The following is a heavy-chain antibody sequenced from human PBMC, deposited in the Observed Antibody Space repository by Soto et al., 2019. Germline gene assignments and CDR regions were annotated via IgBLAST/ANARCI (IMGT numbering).Heavy chain of an antibody. Sequence: SVKVSCKASGGTFSSYAISWVRQAPGQGLEWMGGIIPIFGTANYAQKFQGRVTITADESTSTAYMELSSLRSEDTAVYYCARESKLRFLEWFPGHFDYWGQGTLVRVSS. CDR1: GGTFSSYA. CDR2: IIPIFGTA. CDR3: ARESKLRFLEWFPGHFDY. V-gene: IGHV1-69*13. J-gene: IGHJ4*02. D-gene: IGHD3-3*01.